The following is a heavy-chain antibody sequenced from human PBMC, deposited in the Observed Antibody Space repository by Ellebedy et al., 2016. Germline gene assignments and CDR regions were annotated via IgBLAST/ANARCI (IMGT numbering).Heavy chain of an antibody. CDR1: GFSLSTAGVG. Sequence: SGPTLVKPTQTLTLTCTFSGFSLSTAGVGVRWIRQPPGKALEWLALNYWNDDNRYSPSLKIRLTLTKDTSKNQVVLTMANMDPVDTATYYCAYFRSGFYNFWGDSEAGHLYWGQGTLVSVSS. D-gene: IGHD3-3*01. J-gene: IGHJ4*02. CDR3: AYFRSGFYNFWGDSEAGHLY. V-gene: IGHV2-5*01. CDR2: NYWNDDN.